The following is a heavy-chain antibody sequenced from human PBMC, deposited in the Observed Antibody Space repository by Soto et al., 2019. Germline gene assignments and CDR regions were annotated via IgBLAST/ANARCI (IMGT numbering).Heavy chain of an antibody. J-gene: IGHJ6*02. CDR3: AKDDIVVVPAAIPMDV. D-gene: IGHD2-2*02. Sequence: LRLSCAASGFTFSSYGMHWVRQAPGKGLEWVAVTSYDGSNKYYADSVKGRFTISRDNSKNTLYLQMNSLRAEDTAVYYCAKDDIVVVPAAIPMDVWGQGTTVTVSS. CDR2: TSYDGSNK. V-gene: IGHV3-30*18. CDR1: GFTFSSYG.